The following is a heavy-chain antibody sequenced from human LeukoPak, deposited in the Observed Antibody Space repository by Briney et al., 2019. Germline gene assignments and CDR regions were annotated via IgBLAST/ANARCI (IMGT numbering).Heavy chain of an antibody. CDR2: INHSGST. J-gene: IGHJ4*02. V-gene: IGHV4-34*01. CDR1: GGSFSGYY. CDR3: ARGRHNYDFWSGYYPYFDY. Sequence: SETLSLTCAVYGGSFSGYYWSWIRQPPGKGLEWIGEINHSGSTNYNPSLKSRVTISADTSKNQFSLKLSSVTAADTAVYYCARGRHNYDFWSGYYPYFDYWGQGTLVTVSS. D-gene: IGHD3-3*01.